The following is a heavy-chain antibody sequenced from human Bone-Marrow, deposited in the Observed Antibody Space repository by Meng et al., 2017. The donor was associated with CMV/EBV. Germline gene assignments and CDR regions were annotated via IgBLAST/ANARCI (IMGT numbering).Heavy chain of an antibody. CDR1: GFTFSSYA. D-gene: IGHD3-3*01. V-gene: IGHV3-30*04. J-gene: IGHJ4*02. Sequence: GGPLRLSCAASGFTFSSYAMHWVRQAPGKGLEWVAVISYDGSNKYYADSVKGRFTISRDNSKNTLYLQMNSLRAEDTAVYYCARDGFPDDFWSGYYFVYWGQGTLVTVSS. CDR2: ISYDGSNK. CDR3: ARDGFPDDFWSGYYFVY.